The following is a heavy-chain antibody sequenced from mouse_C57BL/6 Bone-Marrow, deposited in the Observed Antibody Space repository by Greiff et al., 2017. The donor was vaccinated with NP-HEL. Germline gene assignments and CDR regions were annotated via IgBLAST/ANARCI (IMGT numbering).Heavy chain of an antibody. J-gene: IGHJ3*01. CDR2: IYPRSGNT. CDR1: GYTFTSYG. V-gene: IGHV1-81*01. D-gene: IGHD4-1*01. Sequence: QVQLQQSGAELARPGASVKLSCKASGYTFTSYGISWVKQRTGQGLEWIGEIYPRSGNTYYNEKFKGKATLTADKSSSTAYMELRSLTSEDSAVYFCAREGTVTGTSFAYWGQGTLVTVSA. CDR3: AREGTVTGTSFAY.